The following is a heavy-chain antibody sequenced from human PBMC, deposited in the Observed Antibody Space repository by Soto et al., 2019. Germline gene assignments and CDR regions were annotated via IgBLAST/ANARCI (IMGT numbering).Heavy chain of an antibody. CDR3: ARRGPLNNIEVVPDYFGFDV. D-gene: IGHD2-15*01. CDR1: GFTFRDYY. V-gene: IGHV3-11*01. J-gene: IGHJ6*02. CDR2: ISSGGSSK. Sequence: QEQLVESGGGLVKPGGSLRLSCEASGFTFRDYYMSWIRQAPGKGLEWISYISSGGSSKFYTESVKGRFTISRDIAKNSLYLQMDGLRVEDTGVYFCARRGPLNNIEVVPDYFGFDVWGQGNTVTVSS.